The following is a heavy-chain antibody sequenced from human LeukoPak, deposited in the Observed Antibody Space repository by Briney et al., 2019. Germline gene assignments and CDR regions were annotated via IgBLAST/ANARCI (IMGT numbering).Heavy chain of an antibody. CDR1: GFSFTGYY. CDR3: ARDELWFGESRDALDI. V-gene: IGHV1-2*02. D-gene: IGHD3-10*01. Sequence: ASVKVSCKASGFSFTGYYMHWVRQAPGQGLEWMGWINPKNGGTNYAQKFQGSVTMTRDTSISTVYMELRGLRSDDTAVYYCARDELWFGESRDALDIWGQGTMVIVSS. J-gene: IGHJ3*02. CDR2: INPKNGGT.